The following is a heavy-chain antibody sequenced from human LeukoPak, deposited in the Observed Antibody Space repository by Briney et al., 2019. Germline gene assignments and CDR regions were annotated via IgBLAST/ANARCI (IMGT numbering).Heavy chain of an antibody. Sequence: SETLSLTCTVSGGSINNNYWSWFRQSPGKGLEWIGYIYYNGNTNYNTSLESRVTISVDTSKNQIHLRLSSVTAADTAGYYCARGGWSQDYWGQGTLVTVSS. J-gene: IGHJ4*02. D-gene: IGHD6-19*01. V-gene: IGHV4-59*01. CDR2: IYYNGNT. CDR3: ARGGWSQDY. CDR1: GGSINNNY.